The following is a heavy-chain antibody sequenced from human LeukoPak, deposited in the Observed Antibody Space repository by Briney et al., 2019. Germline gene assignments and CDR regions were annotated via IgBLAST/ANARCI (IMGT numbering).Heavy chain of an antibody. CDR3: ARDMPYNWFDP. J-gene: IGHJ5*02. V-gene: IGHV4-61*02. D-gene: IGHD2-2*01. Sequence: SQTLSLTCTVSGGSISSGSYYWSWIRQPAGKGLEWIGRIYTSGSTNYNPSLKSRVTISVDTSKNQFSLKLSSVTAADTAVYYCARDMPYNWFDPWGQGTLVTVSS. CDR2: IYTSGST. CDR1: GGSISSGSYY.